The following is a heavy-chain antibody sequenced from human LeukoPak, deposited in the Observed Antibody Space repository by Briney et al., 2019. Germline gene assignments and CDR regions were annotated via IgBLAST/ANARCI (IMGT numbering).Heavy chain of an antibody. CDR3: ARRDYGGKHFDY. V-gene: IGHV5-51*01. J-gene: IGHJ4*02. Sequence: GESLKISCKGSGYIFTSYWSGWVRRLPGRGLEWMGIIYPGDSDTRYSPSFQGQVTISAEKSISTAYLQWSSLKASDTAMYYCARRDYGGKHFDYWGQGTLVTASS. CDR2: IYPGDSDT. CDR1: GYIFTSYW. D-gene: IGHD4-23*01.